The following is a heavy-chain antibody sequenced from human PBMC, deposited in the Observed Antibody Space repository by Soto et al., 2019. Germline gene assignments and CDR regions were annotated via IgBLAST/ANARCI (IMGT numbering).Heavy chain of an antibody. CDR3: AIDFGCAFDS. CDR1: GFTFSTFS. Sequence: EVQLVESGGGSVQPGGSLRLSCAASGFTFSTFSMNWVRQAPGRGLEWVSYISGGGSPISYADSVKGRFTISRDNAKNSLYLQMDSLADEYTAVYYGAIDFGCAFDSWGQGTLVTVSS. J-gene: IGHJ4*02. V-gene: IGHV3-48*02. D-gene: IGHD2-15*01. CDR2: ISGGGSPI.